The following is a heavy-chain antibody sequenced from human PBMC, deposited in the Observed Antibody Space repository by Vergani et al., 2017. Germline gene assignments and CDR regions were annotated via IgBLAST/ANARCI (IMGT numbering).Heavy chain of an antibody. Sequence: QVQLQESGPGLVKPSQTVSLMCTVSGGSLSSHFYYWSWIRQPAGQGLEWIGRVHDSGSSDYNPSLKSRVAISVDRSKNQFSLQLKSVTAADTAVYYCARWLPNDAFDIWGQGTAVIVSS. J-gene: IGHJ3*02. CDR2: VHDSGSS. V-gene: IGHV4-61*02. D-gene: IGHD5-12*01. CDR3: ARWLPNDAFDI. CDR1: GGSLSSHFYY.